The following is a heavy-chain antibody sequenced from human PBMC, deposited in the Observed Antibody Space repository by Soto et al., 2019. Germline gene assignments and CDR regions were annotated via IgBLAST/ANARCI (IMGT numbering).Heavy chain of an antibody. CDR1: GGSISSTSYY. CDR3: ARADLSWWLVDY. Sequence: SETLSLTCTVSGGSISSTSYYWSWIRQPPGKGLEWIGYIYYSGSTNYNPSLKSRVTISVDTSKNQFSLKLSSVTAADTAVYYCARADLSWWLVDYWGQGTLVTVSS. V-gene: IGHV4-61*01. CDR2: IYYSGST. D-gene: IGHD2-8*02. J-gene: IGHJ4*02.